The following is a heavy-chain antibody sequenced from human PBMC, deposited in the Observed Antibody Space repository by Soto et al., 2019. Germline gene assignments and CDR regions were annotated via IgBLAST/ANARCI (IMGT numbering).Heavy chain of an antibody. CDR3: ASYDSSGYSLGAFDI. CDR2: ISYDGSNK. V-gene: IGHV3-30*03. J-gene: IGHJ3*02. D-gene: IGHD3-22*01. Sequence: PGGSLRLSCAASGFAFSSYGIHCCGHAPFKGLEWVAVISYDGSNKYYADSVKGRFTISRDNSKNTLYLQMNSLRAEDTAVYYCASYDSSGYSLGAFDIWGQGTMVTVSS. CDR1: GFAFSSYG.